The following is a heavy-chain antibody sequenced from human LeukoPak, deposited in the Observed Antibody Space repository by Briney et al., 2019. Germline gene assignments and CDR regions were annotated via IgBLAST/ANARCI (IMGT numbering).Heavy chain of an antibody. J-gene: IGHJ5*02. CDR1: GYTFSSYG. D-gene: IGHD2-2*01. CDR3: ARDVGDIVTVPAAISVP. Sequence: ASVKVSCKASGYTFSSYGISWVRQAPGQGLEWMGWISAYNGNTNYAQMVQGRVTMTTDTSTSAAYMEVRSLRSDDTAMYYCARDVGDIVTVPAAISVPWGQGTLVTVSS. CDR2: ISAYNGNT. V-gene: IGHV1-18*01.